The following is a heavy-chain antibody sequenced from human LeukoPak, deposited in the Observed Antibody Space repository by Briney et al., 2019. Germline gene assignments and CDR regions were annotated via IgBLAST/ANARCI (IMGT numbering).Heavy chain of an antibody. J-gene: IGHJ5*02. CDR3: XXXRIYYSDLAYKERENFDP. CDR2: XXXXXGTA. Sequence: PGGSLRLSCAASGFTFSLYWXXXVRQGXGKXXXXXXXXXXXXGTADYPDSVKGXSTXSXDNAKRKAFLEMSMLTVDDTAIYFXXXXRIYYSDLAYKERENFDPWGRGTLVTVSS. V-gene: IGHV3-74*01. CDR1: GFTFSLYW. D-gene: IGHD1-26*01.